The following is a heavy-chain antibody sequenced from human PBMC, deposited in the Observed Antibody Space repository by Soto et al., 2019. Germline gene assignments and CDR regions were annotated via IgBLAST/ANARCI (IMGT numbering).Heavy chain of an antibody. CDR3: ARARTYYYDSSGYYSWFDP. D-gene: IGHD3-22*01. V-gene: IGHV4-30-2*01. CDR1: GGSISSFFYS. Sequence: PSDTLSLTCAVSGGSISSFFYSWSWIRQPPGKGLEWIGYIYHSGSTYYNPSLKSRVTISVDRSKNRFSLKLSSVTAADTAVYYCARARTYYYDSSGYYSWFDPWGQGTLVTVSS. J-gene: IGHJ5*02. CDR2: IYHSGST.